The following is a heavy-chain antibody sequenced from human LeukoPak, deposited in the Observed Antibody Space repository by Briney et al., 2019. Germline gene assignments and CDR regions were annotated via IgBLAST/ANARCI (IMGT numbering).Heavy chain of an antibody. J-gene: IGHJ4*02. CDR3: ARTGDNVDDY. V-gene: IGHV3-7*01. CDR1: GFTFSHYW. CDR2: IRKDGSEK. D-gene: IGHD3-10*01. Sequence: GGSLRLSCATSGFTFSHYWMTWVRQAPGKGLEWVANIRKDGSEKYYVDSVKGRFTVSRDNVENSLFLQMDSLRADDTAVYYCARTGDNVDDYWGQGTLVIVSS.